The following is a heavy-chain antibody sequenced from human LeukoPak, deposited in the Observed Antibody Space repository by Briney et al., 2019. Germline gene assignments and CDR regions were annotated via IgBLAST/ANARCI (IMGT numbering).Heavy chain of an antibody. CDR3: ASRNDYGEHPGY. D-gene: IGHD4-17*01. Sequence: GGSLTLSCAASGFTFSGYYMRWIRQAPGKGLEGVSYISSSNSYTNYADSVKGRFTISRDNAKNSLYLQMSSLRAEDTAVYYCASRNDYGEHPGYWGQGTLVTVSS. V-gene: IGHV3-11*03. CDR1: GFTFSGYY. J-gene: IGHJ4*02. CDR2: ISSSNSYT.